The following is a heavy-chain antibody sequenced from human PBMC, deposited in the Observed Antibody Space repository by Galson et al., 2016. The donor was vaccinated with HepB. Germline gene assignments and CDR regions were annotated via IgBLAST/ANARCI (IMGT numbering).Heavy chain of an antibody. Sequence: SVKVSCKASGYTFAHYGINWVRQAPGQGLEWVGWISAYTGNPNYTQKLQDRVSMTTDTSTSTTYMELRSLRSDDTAVYYRARGLGRWYVHYFDYWGQGTLVTVSS. CDR2: ISAYTGNP. D-gene: IGHD6-13*01. CDR3: ARGLGRWYVHYFDY. V-gene: IGHV1-18*01. J-gene: IGHJ4*02. CDR1: GYTFAHYG.